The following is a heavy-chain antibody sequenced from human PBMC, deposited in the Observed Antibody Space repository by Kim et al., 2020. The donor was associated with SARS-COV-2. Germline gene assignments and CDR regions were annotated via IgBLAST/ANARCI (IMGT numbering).Heavy chain of an antibody. CDR2: IYYSGST. D-gene: IGHD6-25*01. CDR1: GGSISSSSYY. CDR3: ARPISKSSAAFDY. Sequence: SETLSLTCTVSGGSISSSSYYWGWIRQPPGKGLEWIGSIYYSGSTYYNPSLKSRVTISVDTSKNQFSLKLSSVTAADTAVYYCARPISKSSAAFDYWGQGTLVTVSS. J-gene: IGHJ4*02. V-gene: IGHV4-39*07.